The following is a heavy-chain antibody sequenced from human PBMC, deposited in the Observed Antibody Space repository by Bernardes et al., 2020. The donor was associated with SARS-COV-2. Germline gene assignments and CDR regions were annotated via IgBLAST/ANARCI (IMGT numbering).Heavy chain of an antibody. Sequence: ASVKVSCKASGYTFTDNEMHWVRLAPGQGPEWVGLINPLTGGTTYAQKFQGRLTMTRDTSISTAYMELSSLRSDDTAVYYCAGTIAYCGSDCLGHWGQGTLVTVSS. CDR2: INPLTGGT. V-gene: IGHV1-2*06. CDR1: GYTFTDNE. CDR3: AGTIAYCGSDCLGH. J-gene: IGHJ5*02. D-gene: IGHD2-21*01.